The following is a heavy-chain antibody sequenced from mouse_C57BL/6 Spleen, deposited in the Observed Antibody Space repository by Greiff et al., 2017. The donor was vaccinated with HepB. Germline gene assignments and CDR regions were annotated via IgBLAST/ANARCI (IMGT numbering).Heavy chain of an antibody. D-gene: IGHD1-1*01. CDR3: AKSTGY. V-gene: IGHV1-82*01. J-gene: IGHJ2*01. Sequence: VQRVESGPELVKPGASVKISCKASGYAFSSSWMNWVKQRPGKGLEWIGRIYPGDGDTNYNGKFKGKATLTADKSSSTAYMQLSSLTSEDSAVYFCAKSTGYWGQGTTLTVSS. CDR1: GYAFSSSW. CDR2: IYPGDGDT.